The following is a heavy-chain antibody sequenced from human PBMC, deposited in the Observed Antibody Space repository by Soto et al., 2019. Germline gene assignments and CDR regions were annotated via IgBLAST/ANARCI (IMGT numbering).Heavy chain of an antibody. CDR3: GRDKTWNGVISGFCFDP. V-gene: IGHV3-48*02. D-gene: IGHD2-8*01. CDR2: ISTTGTTT. Sequence: GGSLRLSCSASGFTFSDFAMNWTRQAPGRGLEWISYISTTGTTTYYANSVRGRFTISRDNAKNSLYLQMNSLRDEDTAVYYCGRDKTWNGVISGFCFDPWCQGTLVTVSS. CDR1: GFTFSDFA. J-gene: IGHJ5*02.